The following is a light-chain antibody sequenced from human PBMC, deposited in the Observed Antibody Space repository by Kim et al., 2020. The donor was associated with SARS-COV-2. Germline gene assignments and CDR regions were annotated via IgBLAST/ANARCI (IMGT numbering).Light chain of an antibody. CDR2: YVS. CDR3: HQSSSLPST. Sequence: SVTPNEKVTISCRASQSVGTNLQWYQQKPGQPPKLLIKYVSQSISGVPSRFTGSGSGTDFTLTISSLEAEDAATYYCHQSSSLPSTFGQGTKLEI. V-gene: IGKV6-21*02. J-gene: IGKJ2*01. CDR1: QSVGTN.